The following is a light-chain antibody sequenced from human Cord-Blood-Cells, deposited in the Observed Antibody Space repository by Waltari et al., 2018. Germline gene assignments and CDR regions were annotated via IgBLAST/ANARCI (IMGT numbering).Light chain of an antibody. CDR1: SSDVGGYNY. CDR2: DVS. CDR3: CSYAGSYTWV. J-gene: IGLJ3*02. V-gene: IGLV2-11*01. Sequence: QSALTQPRSVSGSPGQSVTISCTGTSSDVGGYNYVSWYQQHPGKAPKLMIYDVSKRPSGVPERFDGSKSGNAASLTISGRQSENEADYYCCSYAGSYTWVFGGGTKLTVL.